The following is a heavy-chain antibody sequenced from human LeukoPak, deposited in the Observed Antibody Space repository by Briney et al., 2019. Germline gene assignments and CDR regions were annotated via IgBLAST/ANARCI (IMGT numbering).Heavy chain of an antibody. J-gene: IGHJ4*02. V-gene: IGHV1-69*04. CDR3: ARHGGNQSLDY. CDR1: GVTFSSYG. D-gene: IGHD4-23*01. CDR2: IIPIFGIA. Sequence: EASLKVSCEASGVTFSSYGMHWVRQAPGKGLEWMGRIIPIFGIANYAQKFQGRVTITADKSTSTAYMELSSLRSEDTAVYYCARHGGNQSLDYWGQGTLVTVSS.